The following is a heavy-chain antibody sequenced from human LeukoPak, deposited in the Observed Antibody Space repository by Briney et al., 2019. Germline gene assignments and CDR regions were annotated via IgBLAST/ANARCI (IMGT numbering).Heavy chain of an antibody. J-gene: IGHJ4*02. CDR3: AKVKVISIIMVRGPIYYFDY. Sequence: GGSLRLSCAASGFTFSSYAMTWVRQAPRKGLEWVSGISASGGSTYYADSVKGRFTISRDNSKNTLYLQMNSLRAEGTAVYYCAKVKVISIIMVRGPIYYFDYWGQGTLVTVSS. D-gene: IGHD3-10*01. V-gene: IGHV3-23*01. CDR2: ISASGGST. CDR1: GFTFSSYA.